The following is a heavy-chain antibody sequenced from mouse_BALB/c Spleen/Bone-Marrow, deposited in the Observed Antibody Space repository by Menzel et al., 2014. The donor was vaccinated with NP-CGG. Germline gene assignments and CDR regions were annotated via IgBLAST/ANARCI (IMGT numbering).Heavy chain of an antibody. D-gene: IGHD2-14*01. J-gene: IGHJ1*01. CDR3: AGYRYGWYFDG. V-gene: IGHV14-3*02. CDR1: GFNFTDPY. Sequence: EVQLQQSGAELVKPGASVTLSCTASGFNFTDPYLNWVKQRPEQGLDWIGRIDPAIFTKYDLKFLGKPTIIADPASNSAYQRLSSLTSEDTAVYYCAGYRYGWYFDGWGPGTTVTVSS. CDR2: IDPAIFT.